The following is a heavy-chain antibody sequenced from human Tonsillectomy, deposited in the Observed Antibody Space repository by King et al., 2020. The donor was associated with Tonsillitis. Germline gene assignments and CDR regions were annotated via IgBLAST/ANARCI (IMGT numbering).Heavy chain of an antibody. D-gene: IGHD3-10*01. CDR3: ARGSAGDY. Sequence: QLVQSGVEVKKPGASVKVSCKASGFTFSKYGFSWVRQAPGQGLEWMGWIDAYNGNPDYAQNLQGRVTMTTDTSTSTAYMELRSLRSDDTAVYYCARGSAGDYWGQGTLVTASS. J-gene: IGHJ4*02. CDR1: GFTFSKYG. V-gene: IGHV1-18*01. CDR2: IDAYNGNP.